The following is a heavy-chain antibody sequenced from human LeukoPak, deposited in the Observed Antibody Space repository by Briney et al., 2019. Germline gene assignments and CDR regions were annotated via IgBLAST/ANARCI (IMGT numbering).Heavy chain of an antibody. CDR3: ARDLFSYFDY. CDR2: NYYSGST. J-gene: IGHJ4*02. D-gene: IGHD2/OR15-2a*01. CDR1: GGSISSSSYY. V-gene: IGHV4-39*07. Sequence: SETLSLTCTVSGGSISSSSYYWGWIRQPPGKGLEWIGSNYYSGSTYYNPSLKSRVTISVDTSKNQFSLKLSSVTAADTAVYYCARDLFSYFDYWGQGTLVTVSS.